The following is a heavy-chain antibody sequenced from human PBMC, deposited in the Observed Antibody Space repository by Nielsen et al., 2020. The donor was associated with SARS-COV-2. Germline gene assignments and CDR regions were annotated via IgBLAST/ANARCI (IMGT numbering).Heavy chain of an antibody. D-gene: IGHD5-24*01. CDR1: GGRFSSSY. CDR2: IIPIFGTV. Sequence: SVKVSCKASGGRFSSSYVSWVRQAPGQGLKWMGRIIPIFGTVEYAQDFQDRVTITADESTNTAYMELSSLRSEDTAVYFCARDPRDGHYFDQWGQGTLVTVSS. J-gene: IGHJ4*02. CDR3: ARDPRDGHYFDQ. V-gene: IGHV1-69*13.